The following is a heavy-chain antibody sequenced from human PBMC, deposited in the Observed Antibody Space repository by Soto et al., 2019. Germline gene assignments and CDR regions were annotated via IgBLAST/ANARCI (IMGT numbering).Heavy chain of an antibody. D-gene: IGHD2-2*02. V-gene: IGHV5-10-1*01. CDR2: IDPSDSYT. CDR3: ARLGCSSTSCYTTGYYYYYGMDV. J-gene: IGHJ6*02. Sequence: PVESLKISCNGSGYSFTSYWISWGRQMPGKGLEWMGRIDPSDSYTNYSPSFQGHVTISADKSTSTAYLQWSSLKASDTAMYYCARLGCSSTSCYTTGYYYYYGMDVWGQGTTVTVSS. CDR1: GYSFTSYW.